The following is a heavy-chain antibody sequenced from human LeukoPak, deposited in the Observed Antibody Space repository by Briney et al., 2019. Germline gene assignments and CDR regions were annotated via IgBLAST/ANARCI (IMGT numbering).Heavy chain of an antibody. D-gene: IGHD3-9*01. CDR2: ISSSSSYI. Sequence: GGSLRLSCAASGFTFSSYSMNWVRQAPGKGLEWVSSISSSSSYIYYADSVKGRFTISRDNGKNSLYLQMNSLRAEDTAVYYCARPFSVHFDWDFWGQGTLVTVSS. J-gene: IGHJ4*02. CDR3: ARPFSVHFDWDF. V-gene: IGHV3-21*01. CDR1: GFTFSSYS.